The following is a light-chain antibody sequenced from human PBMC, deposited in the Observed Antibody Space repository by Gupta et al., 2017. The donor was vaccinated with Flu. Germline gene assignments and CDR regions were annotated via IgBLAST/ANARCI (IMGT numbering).Light chain of an antibody. CDR3: HQANSFPIT. Sequence: IQITQSPSSVSASVGDRVTITCRASQCISSWLAWYQQKPGKAPKLLIYAASSWQSGVPSRFSGSGSGTDFTLTISSLQPEDFAAYYCHQANSFPITFGQGTRLEIK. CDR1: QCISSW. CDR2: AAS. V-gene: IGKV1D-12*01. J-gene: IGKJ5*01.